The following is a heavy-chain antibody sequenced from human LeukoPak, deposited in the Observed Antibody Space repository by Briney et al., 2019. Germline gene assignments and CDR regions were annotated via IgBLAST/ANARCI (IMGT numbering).Heavy chain of an antibody. CDR2: IYYSGST. CDR3: AISYFGAFDI. Sequence: SPSETLSLTCTVSGGSISSYCWSWIRQPPGKGLEWIGYIYYSGSTNYNPSLKSRVTISVDTSKNQFSLKLSSVTAADTAVYYCAISYFGAFDIWGQGTMVTVSS. D-gene: IGHD1-26*01. J-gene: IGHJ3*02. CDR1: GGSISSYC. V-gene: IGHV4-59*08.